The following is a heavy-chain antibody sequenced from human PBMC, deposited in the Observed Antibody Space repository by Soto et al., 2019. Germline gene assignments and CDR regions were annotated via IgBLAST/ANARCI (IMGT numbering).Heavy chain of an antibody. CDR1: GGSISTYY. CDR3: SRARNYGEYYYYYGFDV. V-gene: IGHV4-59*01. Sequence: QVQLQESGPGLVKPSETLSLTCTVSGGSISTYYLGWILQPPGKGLEWIGYIYYSGSTKYNPSLKSRVTISVDTSKNQFSLNLSSVTAADTAVYYCSRARNYGEYYYYYGFDVWGQGTTVTVSS. CDR2: IYYSGST. D-gene: IGHD1-7*01. J-gene: IGHJ6*02.